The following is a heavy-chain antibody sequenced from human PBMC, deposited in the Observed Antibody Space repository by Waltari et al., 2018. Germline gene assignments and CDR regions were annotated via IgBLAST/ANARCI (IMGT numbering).Heavy chain of an antibody. V-gene: IGHV4-34*01. CDR2: INHSGST. D-gene: IGHD4-17*01. Sequence: QVQLQQWGAGMLKPSETLSLTCAVYGGSFSGYYCSWIRQPPGKGLGWIGEINHSGSTNYNPSLKSRVTISVDTSKNQFSLKLSSVTAADTAVYYCASEWSTVTTDYWGQGTLVTVSS. CDR3: ASEWSTVTTDY. CDR1: GGSFSGYY. J-gene: IGHJ4*02.